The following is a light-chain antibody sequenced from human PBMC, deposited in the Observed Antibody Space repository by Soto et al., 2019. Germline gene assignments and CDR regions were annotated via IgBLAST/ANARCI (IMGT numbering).Light chain of an antibody. CDR2: AAS. CDR1: QPITNY. CDR3: QQTYNTPWT. J-gene: IGKJ1*01. Sequence: DIQMTQSPSSLSASIGDRVTVTCRSSQPITNYLNWYQQKPGKAPKLLIYAASSLQGGVPSRFSGSGSGTDFTLTISSLQHEDFATYYCQQTYNTPWTFGQGTKVDIK. V-gene: IGKV1-39*01.